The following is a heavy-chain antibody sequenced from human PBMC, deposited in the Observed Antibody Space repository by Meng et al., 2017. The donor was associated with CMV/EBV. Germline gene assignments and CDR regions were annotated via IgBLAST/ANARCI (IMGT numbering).Heavy chain of an antibody. J-gene: IGHJ2*01. CDR1: GYTLSHYW. V-gene: IGHV1-46*01. Sequence: ASVKVSCKASGYTLSHYWMHWVRQAPGQGLEWVGIINPSGGSTTYAQKFQGRVVLTSDTSTSTVYMDLSSLRSEDRAVYYCARSGSTTSQQPGYFDLWGRGTLVTVSS. CDR3: ARSGSTTSQQPGYFDL. CDR2: INPSGGST. D-gene: IGHD2-2*01.